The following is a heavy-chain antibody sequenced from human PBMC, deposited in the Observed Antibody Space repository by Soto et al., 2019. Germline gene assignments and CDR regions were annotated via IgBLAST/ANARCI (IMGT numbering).Heavy chain of an antibody. CDR2: ISGSGDRT. V-gene: IGHV3-23*01. CDR3: AKTRGSDSSGPLYFRN. Sequence: GGPLRLSFAASGFTFSSYAMSWVRQAPGKVLELVSAISGSGDRTYYAYSVKGRFTISRENSKNTLYLQMNSLRAEETAVSYCAKTRGSDSSGPLYFRNWGQCTIVTVSS. J-gene: IGHJ1*01. CDR1: GFTFSSYA. D-gene: IGHD3-22*01.